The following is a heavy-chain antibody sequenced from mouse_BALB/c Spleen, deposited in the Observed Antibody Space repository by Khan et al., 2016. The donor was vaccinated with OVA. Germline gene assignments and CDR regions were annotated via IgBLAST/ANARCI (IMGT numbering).Heavy chain of an antibody. D-gene: IGHD2-14*01. Sequence: QVQLQQSGAELARPGASVKMSCKASGYTFTSYTIHWIKQRPGQGLEWIGFINPSSAYTNYNQKFKDKATLTADKSSTTAYMRLSSLTSDDSAVYYCARDGAYYRNDGWFAYWGQGTLVTVSA. CDR1: GYTFTSYT. J-gene: IGHJ3*01. CDR2: INPSSAYT. CDR3: ARDGAYYRNDGWFAY. V-gene: IGHV1-4*01.